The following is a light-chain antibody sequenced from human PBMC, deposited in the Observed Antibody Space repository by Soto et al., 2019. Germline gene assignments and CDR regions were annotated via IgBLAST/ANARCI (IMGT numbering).Light chain of an antibody. CDR1: QSISSW. CDR3: QHYNSYSEA. J-gene: IGKJ1*01. Sequence: DIHITQSPSTLSASVGDRATITCRASQSISSWLAWYQQKPGKAPKLLIYKASTLKSGVPSRFSGSGSGTEFTLTISSLQPDDFATYYCQHYNSYSEAFGQGTKVDI. V-gene: IGKV1-5*03. CDR2: KAS.